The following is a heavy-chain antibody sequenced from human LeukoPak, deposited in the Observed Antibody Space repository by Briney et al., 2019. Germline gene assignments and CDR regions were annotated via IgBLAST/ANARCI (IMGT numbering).Heavy chain of an antibody. D-gene: IGHD3-9*01. CDR1: GFTFSSYW. CDR2: IKQDGSEK. Sequence: GGSLRLSCAASGFTFSSYWMSWVRQAPGKGLEWVASIKQDGSEKYYVDSVKGRFTISRDNAKNSLYLQMNSLRAEDTAVYYCARGGLRYFDWLLYPYYFDYWGQGTLVTVSS. V-gene: IGHV3-7*01. J-gene: IGHJ4*02. CDR3: ARGGLRYFDWLLYPYYFDY.